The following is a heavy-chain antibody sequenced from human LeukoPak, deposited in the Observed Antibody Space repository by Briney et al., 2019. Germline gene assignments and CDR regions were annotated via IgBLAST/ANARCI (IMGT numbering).Heavy chain of an antibody. CDR3: AELGITMIGGV. Sequence: GGSLRLSCAASGFTFISYSMNWVRQAPGKGLEWVSYISSSDSTIYYADSVKGRFTISRDNAKNSLYLQMNSLRAEDTAVYYCAELGITMIGGVWGKGTTVTISS. CDR2: ISSSDSTI. D-gene: IGHD3-10*02. J-gene: IGHJ6*04. CDR1: GFTFISYS. V-gene: IGHV3-48*04.